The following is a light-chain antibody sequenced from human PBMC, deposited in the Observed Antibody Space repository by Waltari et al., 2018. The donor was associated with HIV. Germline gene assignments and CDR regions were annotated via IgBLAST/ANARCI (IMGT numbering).Light chain of an antibody. J-gene: IGKJ4*01. CDR3: QQYSKWPLT. Sequence: DIVMTQSPDTLSVSTGERATLSCRASQSVSTSSAWYQQKPGQPPRLLFYDASTRASGVPARFSGSGSGTEFSLTISTLQSEDSAVYYCQQYSKWPLTFGGGTKVEI. V-gene: IGKV3-15*01. CDR1: QSVSTS. CDR2: DAS.